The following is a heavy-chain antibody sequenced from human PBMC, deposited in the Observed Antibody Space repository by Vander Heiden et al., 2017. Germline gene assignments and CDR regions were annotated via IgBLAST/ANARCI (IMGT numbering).Heavy chain of an antibody. J-gene: IGHJ6*02. V-gene: IGHV4-59*08. CDR1: GGSINSYY. CDR2: IYYSGST. D-gene: IGHD6-13*01. Sequence: QVRLQESGPGLVKPSEPLSLTCSVSGGSINSYYWSWVRQPPRKGLEWIGYIYYSGSTTYNPSLKRRVTISVDTSKNQFSLKLNSVTAADTAVYYCARYGYTSSLYGMDVWGQGTTVTVSS. CDR3: ARYGYTSSLYGMDV.